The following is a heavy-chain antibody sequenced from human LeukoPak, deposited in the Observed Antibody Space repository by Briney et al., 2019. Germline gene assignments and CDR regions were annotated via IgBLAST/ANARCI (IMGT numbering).Heavy chain of an antibody. V-gene: IGHV3-23*01. Sequence: AGGSLRLSCAGSGFSFSSYGMHWVRQAPGKGLEWVPALSSSGGSTYYADSVKGRFTISRDNSKNTLYLQMSSLRAEDTAVYYCAKGGGSDWLNFYYMDVWGKGTTVIISS. CDR3: AKGGGSDWLNFYYMDV. CDR2: LSSSGGST. CDR1: GFSFSSYG. J-gene: IGHJ6*03. D-gene: IGHD3-9*01.